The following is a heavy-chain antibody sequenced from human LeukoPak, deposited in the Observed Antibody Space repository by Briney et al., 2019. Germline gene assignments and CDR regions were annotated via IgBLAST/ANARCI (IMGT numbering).Heavy chain of an antibody. D-gene: IGHD1-26*01. CDR3: AKRMLNGAIDF. J-gene: IGHJ4*02. Sequence: GGSLRLSCAPSGFTFTSYAMSWVRPAPGKGLEWVSGFGGSGGSTFYADSVKGRFTISRDISKNAVYLQMNSLRADDTALYYCAKRMLNGAIDFWGQGTLVTVSS. V-gene: IGHV3-23*01. CDR2: FGGSGGST. CDR1: GFTFTSYA.